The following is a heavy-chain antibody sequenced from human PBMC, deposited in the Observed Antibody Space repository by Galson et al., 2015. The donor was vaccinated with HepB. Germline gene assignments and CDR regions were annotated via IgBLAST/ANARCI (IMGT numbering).Heavy chain of an antibody. D-gene: IGHD2-8*01. J-gene: IGHJ4*02. CDR1: TFIFSTYS. V-gene: IGHV3-48*04. Sequence: SLRLSCAASTFIFSTYSMNWVRQAPGKGLEWISYISSSSTTIYYADSVKGRFTISRDNAKNSLYLQMNSLRAEDTAVYYCARAARGTIKYPVDYWGQGTLVTVSS. CDR3: ARAARGTIKYPVDY. CDR2: ISSSSTTI.